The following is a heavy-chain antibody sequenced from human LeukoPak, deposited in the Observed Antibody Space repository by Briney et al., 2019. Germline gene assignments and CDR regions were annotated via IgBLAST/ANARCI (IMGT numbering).Heavy chain of an antibody. D-gene: IGHD3-10*01. CDR2: IRYDGSNK. CDR3: ILGRSGSGSYYQPFDY. Sequence: PGGSLRLSCAASGFTFSGSAMHWVRQASGKGLEWVAFIRYDGSNKYYADSVKGRFTISRDNSKNTLYLQMNSLRAEDTAVYYCILGRSGSGSYYQPFDYWGQGTLVTVSS. J-gene: IGHJ4*02. V-gene: IGHV3-30*02. CDR1: GFTFSGSA.